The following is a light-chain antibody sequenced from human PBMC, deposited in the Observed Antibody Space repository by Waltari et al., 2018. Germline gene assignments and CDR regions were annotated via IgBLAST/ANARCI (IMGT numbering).Light chain of an antibody. CDR1: QTISSY. J-gene: IGKJ4*01. Sequence: DIQMTQSPSSLSASVGDRVTITCRVSQTISSYLAWYQQKPGKVPKLLIYAASSLESGVPSRFSGSGSGTEFTLTISSLQPEDFATYYCQQHNSHPLTFGGGTKVEIK. V-gene: IGKV1-17*03. CDR3: QQHNSHPLT. CDR2: AAS.